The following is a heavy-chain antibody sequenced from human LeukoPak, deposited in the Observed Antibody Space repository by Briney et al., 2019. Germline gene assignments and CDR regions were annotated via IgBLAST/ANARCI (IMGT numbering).Heavy chain of an antibody. CDR3: ARAPPEGSRGLDY. J-gene: IGHJ4*02. V-gene: IGHV1-69*01. CDR2: IIPIFGTA. Sequence: SVKVSCKASGGTFSSYAISWVRQAPGQGLEWMGGIIPIFGTANYAQKFQGRVTITADESTSTAYMELSSLRSEDTAVYYCARAPPEGSRGLDYWGQGTLVTVSS. D-gene: IGHD3-10*01. CDR1: GGTFSSYA.